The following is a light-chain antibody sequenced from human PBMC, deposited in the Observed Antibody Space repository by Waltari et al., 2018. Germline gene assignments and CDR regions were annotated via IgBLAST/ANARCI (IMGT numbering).Light chain of an antibody. CDR3: LQVPFT. CDR2: QVS. CDR1: QSLLYSNGNVY. Sequence: GVLTQSPLSLAVTLGQPASISCKSSQSLLYSNGNVYLDWYLQRPGPSPRRLIYQVSKRDSGVPDRFSGSGSDTDFTLRISRVEADDVGTYYCLQVPFTFGPGTKMEVK. V-gene: IGKV2-30*01. J-gene: IGKJ3*01.